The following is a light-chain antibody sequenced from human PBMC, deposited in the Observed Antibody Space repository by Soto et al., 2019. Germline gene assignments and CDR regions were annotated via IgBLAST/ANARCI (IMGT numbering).Light chain of an antibody. CDR3: QQYGNSPYT. CDR1: QSVSGTY. J-gene: IGKJ2*01. Sequence: EIVLTQSPGTLSLSPGERATLSCRASQSVSGTYLAWYQQKPGQAPRLLIYGASSRATGIRDRFSGSGSGTDFTLTISRLEPEDFAVYYCQQYGNSPYTFGQGTKLEIK. CDR2: GAS. V-gene: IGKV3-20*01.